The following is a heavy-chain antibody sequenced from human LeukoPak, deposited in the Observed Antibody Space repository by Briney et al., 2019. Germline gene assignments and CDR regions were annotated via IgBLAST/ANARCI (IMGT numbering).Heavy chain of an antibody. CDR1: GFTFSSYV. Sequence: PGRSPRLSCAASGFTFSSYVMHWVRQAPGKGLEWVAVISYDGSNKYYADSVKGRFTISRDNSKNTLYLQMNSLRAEDTAVYYCAKDMYYYDSSGYLGYWGQGTLVTVSS. D-gene: IGHD3-22*01. CDR2: ISYDGSNK. V-gene: IGHV3-30-3*01. CDR3: AKDMYYYDSSGYLGY. J-gene: IGHJ4*02.